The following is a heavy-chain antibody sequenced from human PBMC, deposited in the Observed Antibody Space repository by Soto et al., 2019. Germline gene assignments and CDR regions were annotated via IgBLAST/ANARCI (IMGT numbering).Heavy chain of an antibody. Sequence: QVQLVQSGAEVKKPGASVKVSCKASGYTFSNYLLHWVRQAPGQGLEWMGWINAGNGHTKYSQKFQGRVTFTRDTSATTAYIELSSLRSQDTAVYYCASPSDGSGSYYWCQGTLVTVSS. CDR2: INAGNGHT. V-gene: IGHV1-3*01. J-gene: IGHJ4*02. CDR3: ASPSDGSGSYY. D-gene: IGHD3-10*01. CDR1: GYTFSNYL.